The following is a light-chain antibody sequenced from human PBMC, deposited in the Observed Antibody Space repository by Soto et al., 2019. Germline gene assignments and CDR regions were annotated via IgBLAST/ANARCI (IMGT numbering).Light chain of an antibody. CDR1: SSDVGGYNY. V-gene: IGLV2-11*01. CDR3: CSYAGSYTEV. CDR2: DVS. J-gene: IGLJ2*01. Sequence: QSALTQPRSVSGSPGQSVTISCTGTSSDVGGYNYVSWYQQHPGKAPKLMIYDVSKRPSGVPDRFSGSKSGNTASLTISGLQAEEEADYYCCSYAGSYTEVFGGGTQLTVL.